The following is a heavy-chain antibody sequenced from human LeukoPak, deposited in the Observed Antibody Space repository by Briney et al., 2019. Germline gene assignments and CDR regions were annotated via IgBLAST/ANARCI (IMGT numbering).Heavy chain of an antibody. D-gene: IGHD4-17*01. CDR2: IRSKANSYAT. J-gene: IGHJ4*02. V-gene: IGHV3-73*01. Sequence: GGSLRLSCAASGFTFSGSAMHWVRQASGKGLEWVGRIRSKANSYATAYAASVKGRFTISRDDSKNTAYLQMNSLKTEDTAVYYCTRQSYGDYVDFDYWGQGTLVTVSP. CDR3: TRQSYGDYVDFDY. CDR1: GFTFSGSA.